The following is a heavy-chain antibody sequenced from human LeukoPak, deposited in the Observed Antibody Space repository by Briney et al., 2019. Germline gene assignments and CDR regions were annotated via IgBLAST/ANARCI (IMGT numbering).Heavy chain of an antibody. CDR1: GYTFTSYG. CDR2: ISAYNGNT. D-gene: IGHD3-9*01. CDR3: AREVDDILTQVIGYDY. J-gene: IGHJ4*02. Sequence: ASVKVSCKASGYTFTSYGISWVRQAPGQGLEWMGWISAYNGNTNYAQKLQGRVTMTTDTSTSTAYMELRSLRSDDTAVYYCAREVDDILTQVIGYDYWGQGTLVTVSS. V-gene: IGHV1-18*04.